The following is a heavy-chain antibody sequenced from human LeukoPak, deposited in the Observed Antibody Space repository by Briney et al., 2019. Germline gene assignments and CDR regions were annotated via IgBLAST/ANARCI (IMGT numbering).Heavy chain of an antibody. Sequence: SETLSLTCSVSGYSISSGYYWGWIRQPPGKGLEWIGSIYYSGSTYYNPSLKSRVTISVDTSKNQFSLKLSSVTAADTAVYYCARRPYSGSPFDYWGQGTLVTVSS. D-gene: IGHD1-26*01. CDR3: ARRPYSGSPFDY. V-gene: IGHV4-38-2*02. CDR2: IYYSGST. CDR1: GYSISSGYY. J-gene: IGHJ4*02.